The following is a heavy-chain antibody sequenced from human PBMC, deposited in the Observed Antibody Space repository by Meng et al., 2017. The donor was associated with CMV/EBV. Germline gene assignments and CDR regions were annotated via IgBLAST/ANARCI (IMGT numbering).Heavy chain of an antibody. CDR2: IYYSGST. V-gene: IGHV4-59*01. CDR1: GGSISSYY. CDR3: ARFPGRGGMDV. D-gene: IGHD3-10*01. J-gene: IGHJ6*02. Sequence: GSLRLSCTVSGGSISSYYWSWIRQPPGKGLEWIGYIYYSGSTNYNPSLKSRVTISVDTSKNQFSLKLSSVTAADTAVYYCARFPGRGGMDVWGQGTTVTVSS.